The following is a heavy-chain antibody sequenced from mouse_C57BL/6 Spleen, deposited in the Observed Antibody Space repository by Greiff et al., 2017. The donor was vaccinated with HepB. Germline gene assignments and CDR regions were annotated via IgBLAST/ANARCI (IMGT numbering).Heavy chain of an antibody. CDR1: GYTFTSYW. V-gene: IGHV1-72*01. J-gene: IGHJ4*01. Sequence: QVHVKQPGAELVKPGASVKLSCKASGYTFTSYWMHWVKQRPGRGLEWIGRIDPNSGGTKYNEKFKSKATLTVDKPSSTAYMQLSSLTSEDSAVYYCARDSSGPPYAMDYWGQGTSVTVSS. CDR3: ARDSSGPPYAMDY. D-gene: IGHD3-2*02. CDR2: IDPNSGGT.